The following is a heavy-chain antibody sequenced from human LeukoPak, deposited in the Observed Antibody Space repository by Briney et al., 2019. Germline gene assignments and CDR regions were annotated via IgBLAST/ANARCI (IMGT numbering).Heavy chain of an antibody. Sequence: ASVKVSCKASGYTFTSYGISWVRQAPGQGLEWMGWISAYNGNTNYAQKLQGRVTMTTDTSTSTAYMELRSLRSGDTAVYYCARSLPNYYDSSGYLNYWGQGTLVTVSS. CDR1: GYTFTSYG. V-gene: IGHV1-18*01. CDR3: ARSLPNYYDSSGYLNY. J-gene: IGHJ4*02. D-gene: IGHD3-22*01. CDR2: ISAYNGNT.